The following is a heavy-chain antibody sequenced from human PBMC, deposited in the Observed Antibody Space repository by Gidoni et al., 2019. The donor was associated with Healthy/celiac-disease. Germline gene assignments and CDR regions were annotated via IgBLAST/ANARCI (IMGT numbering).Heavy chain of an antibody. V-gene: IGHV3-30*18. CDR3: AKDLRVVVIAIGFDY. CDR2: ISYDGSNK. D-gene: IGHD2-21*01. Sequence: QVQLVESGGGVVQPGRSLRLSCAASGFTFSSYGMHWVRQAPGKGLEWVAVISYDGSNKYYADSVKGRFTISRDNSKNTLYLQMNSLRAEDTAVYYCAKDLRVVVIAIGFDYWGQGTLVTVSS. CDR1: GFTFSSYG. J-gene: IGHJ4*02.